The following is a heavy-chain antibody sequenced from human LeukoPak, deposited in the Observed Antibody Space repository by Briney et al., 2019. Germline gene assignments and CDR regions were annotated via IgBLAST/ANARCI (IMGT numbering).Heavy chain of an antibody. Sequence: SETLSLTCTVSGDSVSRYFWNWIRQPPGKGLEWIGYIHHSGTTNYNPSLKSRVALSVDTSKNQFSLKLSSVTAADTAVYFCARGGGCTTTSCDFDWWGQGTQVTVSS. CDR3: ARGGGCTTTSCDFDW. J-gene: IGHJ4*02. CDR2: IHHSGTT. V-gene: IGHV4-59*02. D-gene: IGHD2-8*01. CDR1: GDSVSRYF.